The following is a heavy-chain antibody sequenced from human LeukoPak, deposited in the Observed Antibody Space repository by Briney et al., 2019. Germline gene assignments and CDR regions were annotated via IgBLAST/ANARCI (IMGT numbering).Heavy chain of an antibody. CDR1: GFTFSSYS. V-gene: IGHV3-21*01. Sequence: PGGSLRLSCAASGFTFSSYSMNWVRQAPGKGLEWVSSISSSSSYVYYADSVEGRFTISRDNAKNSLYLQMNSLRAEDTAVYYCAREEYSGSYYFDYWGQGTLVTVSS. D-gene: IGHD1-26*01. CDR2: ISSSSSYV. J-gene: IGHJ4*02. CDR3: AREEYSGSYYFDY.